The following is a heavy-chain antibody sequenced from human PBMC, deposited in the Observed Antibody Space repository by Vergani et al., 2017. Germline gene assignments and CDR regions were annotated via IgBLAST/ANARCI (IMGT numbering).Heavy chain of an antibody. CDR1: GFPFSDYG. D-gene: IGHD1-1*01. CDR3: ARDFLTRVTTLDYYYMGV. J-gene: IGHJ6*03. V-gene: IGHV3-30*03. CDR2: IAYDGNKK. Sequence: QVQLVESGGGEVQPGRSLRLSCSAAGFPFSDYGVHWVRQAPGKGLEWVSVIAYDGNKKNYADSVKGRFTISSDNSKNTLYLEMNALRAEDTAVYYCARDFLTRVTTLDYYYMGVWGKGTTVTVSS.